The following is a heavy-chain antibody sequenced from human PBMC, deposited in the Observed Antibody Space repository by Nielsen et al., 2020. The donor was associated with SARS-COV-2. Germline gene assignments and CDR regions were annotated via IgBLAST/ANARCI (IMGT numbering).Heavy chain of an antibody. Sequence: GESLKISCAASGFTFSSYAMSWVRQAPGKGLEWVSSISSSSYIYYADSVKGRFTISRDNAKNSLYLQMNSLRAEDTAVYYCAIIWSGYTDAFDIWGQGTMVTVSS. V-gene: IGHV3-21*01. J-gene: IGHJ3*02. CDR2: ISSSSYI. CDR3: AIIWSGYTDAFDI. D-gene: IGHD3-3*01. CDR1: GFTFSSYA.